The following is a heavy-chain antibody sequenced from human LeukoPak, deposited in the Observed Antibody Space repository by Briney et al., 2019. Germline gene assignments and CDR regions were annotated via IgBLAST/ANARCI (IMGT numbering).Heavy chain of an antibody. D-gene: IGHD3-9*01. Sequence: PGGSLRLSCAASGFTFSSDWMHWVRQAPGKGLVWVSRINRDGRSTTYADSVKGRFTLSRDNAKNTLYLQMNSLRAEDTAVYYCARHPYDILTGPSFDYWGQGTLVTVSS. J-gene: IGHJ4*02. V-gene: IGHV3-74*01. CDR2: INRDGRST. CDR1: GFTFSSDW. CDR3: ARHPYDILTGPSFDY.